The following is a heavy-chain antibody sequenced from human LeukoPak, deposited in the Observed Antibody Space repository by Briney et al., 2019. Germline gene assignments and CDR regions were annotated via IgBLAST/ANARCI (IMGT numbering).Heavy chain of an antibody. V-gene: IGHV3-23*01. Sequence: PSETLSLTCAVSGGSISSSNWWSWIRQPPGKGLEWVSAISGSGGSTYYADSVEGRFTISRDNSKNTLYLQMNSLRAEDTAVYYCAKDTFYYDSSGYFRLYYFDYWGQGTLVTVSS. J-gene: IGHJ4*02. CDR3: AKDTFYYDSSGYFRLYYFDY. CDR2: ISGSGGST. CDR1: GGSISSSN. D-gene: IGHD3-22*01.